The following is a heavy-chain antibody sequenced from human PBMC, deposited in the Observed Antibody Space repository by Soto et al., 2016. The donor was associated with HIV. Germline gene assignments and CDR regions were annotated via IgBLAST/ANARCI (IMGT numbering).Heavy chain of an antibody. D-gene: IGHD2-2*01. V-gene: IGHV1-8*03. Sequence: QVQLVQSGAEVKKPGASVKVSCKASGYTFIRYGINWVRQATGQGLEWMGWMNPNSGNTGYAQKFQGRVTITRNTSISTAYMELSSLRSQDTAVYYCATSRDDAFDIWGQGTMVTVSS. J-gene: IGHJ3*02. CDR1: GYTFIRYG. CDR2: MNPNSGNT. CDR3: ATSRDDAFDI.